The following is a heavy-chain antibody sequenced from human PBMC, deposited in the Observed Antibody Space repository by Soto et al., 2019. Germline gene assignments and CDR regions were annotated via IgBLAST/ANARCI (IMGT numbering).Heavy chain of an antibody. CDR2: IYYSGST. Sequence: QVQLQESGPGLVKPSETLSLTCTVSGGSISSYYWSWIRQPPGKGLEWIGYIYYSGSTNYNPSLKSRVTLSVDTSKNQFSQKLSSVTAADTAVYYCARGVDFWSGYPLDYWGQGTLVTVSS. J-gene: IGHJ4*02. CDR1: GGSISSYY. CDR3: ARGVDFWSGYPLDY. D-gene: IGHD3-3*01. V-gene: IGHV4-59*01.